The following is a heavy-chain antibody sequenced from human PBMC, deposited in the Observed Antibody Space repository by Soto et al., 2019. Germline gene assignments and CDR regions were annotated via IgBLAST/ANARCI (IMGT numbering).Heavy chain of an antibody. D-gene: IGHD4-17*01. CDR1: GYTFTSYA. V-gene: IGHV1-3*01. CDR2: INAGNGNT. Sequence: GASVKVSCKASGYTFTSYAMHWVRQAPGQRLEWMGWINAGNGNTKYSQKFQGRVTITRDTSASTAYMELSSLRSEDTAVYYCARDPMKFYGGNYASRFLWYGMDVWGQGTTVTVSS. J-gene: IGHJ6*02. CDR3: ARDPMKFYGGNYASRFLWYGMDV.